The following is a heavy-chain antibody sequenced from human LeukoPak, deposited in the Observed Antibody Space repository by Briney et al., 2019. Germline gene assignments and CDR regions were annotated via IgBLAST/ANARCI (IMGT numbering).Heavy chain of an antibody. V-gene: IGHV1-69*13. CDR3: ARGGYYYDSSGHVDY. D-gene: IGHD3-22*01. CDR1: GGTFSSYA. J-gene: IGHJ4*02. CDR2: IIPIFGTA. Sequence: SVKVSCKASGGTFSSYAISWVRQAPGQGLEWMGGIIPIFGTANYARKFQGRVTITADESTSTAYMELSSLRSEDTAVYYCARGGYYYDSSGHVDYWGQGTLVTVSS.